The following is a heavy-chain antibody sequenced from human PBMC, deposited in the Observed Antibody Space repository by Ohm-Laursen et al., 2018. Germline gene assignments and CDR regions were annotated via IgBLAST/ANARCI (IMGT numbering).Heavy chain of an antibody. CDR3: VGGYITVFHY. J-gene: IGHJ4*02. CDR2: ISGTGHNT. D-gene: IGHD5-12*01. V-gene: IGHV3-23*01. Sequence: SLRLSCAASGFTLSSYAMNWVRQAPGKGLEWVSAISGTGHNTYYADSVKGRFTISRDNAKNTLYLQMNSLGAEDTALYYYVGGYITVFHYWGQGTLVTVSS. CDR1: GFTLSSYA.